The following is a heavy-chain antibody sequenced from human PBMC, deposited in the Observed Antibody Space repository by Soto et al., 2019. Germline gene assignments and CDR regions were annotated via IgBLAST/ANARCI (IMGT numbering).Heavy chain of an antibody. Sequence: QVHLVQSGVEVKTPGASVKVSCQASGYTFFTYDISWVRQAPGQGLEWMGWISTYSGDTKYAQKCQGSVTMTTDTSTTTAYLELRSLRSDDTAVYYCARHHGPTTSENWLDPWGQGTRVTVSS. V-gene: IGHV1-18*01. CDR1: GYTFFTYD. D-gene: IGHD5-12*01. CDR2: ISTYSGDT. CDR3: ARHHGPTTSENWLDP. J-gene: IGHJ5*02.